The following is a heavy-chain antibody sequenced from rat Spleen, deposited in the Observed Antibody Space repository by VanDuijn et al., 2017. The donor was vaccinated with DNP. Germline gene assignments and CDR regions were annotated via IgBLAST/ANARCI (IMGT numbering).Heavy chain of an antibody. D-gene: IGHD1-6*01. J-gene: IGHJ2*01. Sequence: QVQLRESGPGLVQPSETLSLTCTVSGFPLTSYGVSWIRQSPGKGLEWMGRVRYNGETAYTSALKSRLSISRDTSKSQVFLRMNSLQTEDTAIYFCTRRTTDYYYAPFDYWGQGLMVTVSS. CDR2: VRYNGET. CDR1: GFPLTSYG. V-gene: IGHV2-34*01. CDR3: TRRTTDYYYAPFDY.